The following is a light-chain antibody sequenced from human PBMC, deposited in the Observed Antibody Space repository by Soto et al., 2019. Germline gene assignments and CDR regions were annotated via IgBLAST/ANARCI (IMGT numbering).Light chain of an antibody. V-gene: IGKV1-27*01. Sequence: DIQMTQSPSSLSASVGDRVTITCRASQGISNCLAWYQQKPGKVPKLLIYDASTLQSGVPSRFSGSGSGTDFTLPISSLQPADVATSYCHKYNSAPPITFGPGTKVDIK. CDR2: DAS. CDR3: HKYNSAPPIT. CDR1: QGISNC. J-gene: IGKJ3*01.